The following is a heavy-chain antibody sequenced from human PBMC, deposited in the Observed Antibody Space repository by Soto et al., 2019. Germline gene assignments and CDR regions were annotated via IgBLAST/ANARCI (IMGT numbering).Heavy chain of an antibody. V-gene: IGHV1-69*01. CDR3: ARDGSTVDTAMVSQYYYGMDV. J-gene: IGHJ6*02. CDR2: IIPIFGRG. CDR1: GDSFISYA. Sequence: GPSVKGSCKVSGDSFISYASSWVRQAPGQGLEWMGGIIPIFGRGNYAQRFQGRVAVTADESTSTVHMELSGLRSEDTAVYYCARDGSTVDTAMVSQYYYGMDVWG. D-gene: IGHD5-18*01.